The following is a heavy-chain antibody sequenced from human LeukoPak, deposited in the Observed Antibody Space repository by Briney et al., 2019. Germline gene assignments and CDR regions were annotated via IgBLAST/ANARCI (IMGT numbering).Heavy chain of an antibody. D-gene: IGHD2-15*01. V-gene: IGHV3-66*01. J-gene: IGHJ4*01. CDR2: IYSGGST. Sequence: GGSLRLSCAASGFTVSSNYMSWVRQAPGKGLEWVSVIYSGGSTYYADSVKGRFTISRDNSKNTLYLQMNSLRAEDTAVYYCARNARMVAATGMGYWGHGTLVAVSS. CDR1: GFTVSSNY. CDR3: ARNARMVAATGMGY.